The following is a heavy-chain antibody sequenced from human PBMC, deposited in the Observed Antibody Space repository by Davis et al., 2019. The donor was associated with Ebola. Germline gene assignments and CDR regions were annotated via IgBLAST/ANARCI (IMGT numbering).Heavy chain of an antibody. CDR2: ISSNGGST. Sequence: GESLKISCAASGFTFSSYAMHWVRQAPGKGLEYVSAISSNGGSTYYANSVKGRFTISRDNSKNTLYLQMGSLRAEDMAVYYCARDLAVSYDFWSGYYGYWGQGTLVTVSS. D-gene: IGHD3-3*01. V-gene: IGHV3-64*01. CDR1: GFTFSSYA. CDR3: ARDLAVSYDFWSGYYGY. J-gene: IGHJ4*02.